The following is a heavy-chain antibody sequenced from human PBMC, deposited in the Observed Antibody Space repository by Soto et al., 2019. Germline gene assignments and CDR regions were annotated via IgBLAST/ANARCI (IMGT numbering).Heavy chain of an antibody. D-gene: IGHD3-10*01. J-gene: IGHJ5*02. CDR3: ARVTSMVRGVIDNWFDP. CDR1: GGTFSSYA. V-gene: IGHV1-69*01. Sequence: QVPLVQSGAEVKKPGSSVTVSCKASGGTFSSYAIHWVRQAPGQGLEWMGGIIPMYGPAKYAQRFQGRVTITADESTTTVYMELTRLTSQYTAVYYCARVTSMVRGVIDNWFDPWGHGNLVTVSS. CDR2: IIPMYGPA.